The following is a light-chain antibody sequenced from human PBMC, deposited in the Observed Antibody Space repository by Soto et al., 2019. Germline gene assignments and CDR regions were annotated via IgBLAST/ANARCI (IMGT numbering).Light chain of an antibody. Sequence: QSVLTQPASVSGSPGQSIAISCTGTSSDVGAYNYVSWYQHHPGKAPKLMIYDVSNRPSGVSNRFSGSKSDNTASLTISGLQAEDEADYYCSSYTSSSTRVFGTGTKLTVL. V-gene: IGLV2-14*03. CDR3: SSYTSSSTRV. CDR2: DVS. J-gene: IGLJ1*01. CDR1: SSDVGAYNY.